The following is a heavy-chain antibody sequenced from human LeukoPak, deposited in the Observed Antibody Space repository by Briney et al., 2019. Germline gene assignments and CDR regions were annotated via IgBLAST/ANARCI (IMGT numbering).Heavy chain of an antibody. CDR1: GGSFSGYY. CDR3: ARRDRYSSSCRFDP. D-gene: IGHD6-13*01. Sequence: PSETLSLTCAVYGGSFSGYYWTWIRQPPGKGLEWIGEINHSGSTNYNPSLKSRVTISVDTSKNQFSLKLSSVTAADTAVYYCARRDRYSSSCRFDPWGQGTLVTVSS. CDR2: INHSGST. V-gene: IGHV4-34*01. J-gene: IGHJ5*02.